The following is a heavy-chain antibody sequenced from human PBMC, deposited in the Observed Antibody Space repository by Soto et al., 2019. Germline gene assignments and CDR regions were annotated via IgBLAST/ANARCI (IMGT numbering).Heavy chain of an antibody. CDR2: ISSSSSTI. CDR3: ARDRQQLAYYYYYGMDV. V-gene: IGHV3-48*02. Sequence: GGSLRLSCAASGFTFSSYSMNWVRQAPGKGLEWVSYISSSSSTIYYADSVKGRFTISRDNAKNSLYLQMNSLRDEDTAVYYWARDRQQLAYYYYYGMDVWGQGTTVTVSS. J-gene: IGHJ6*02. CDR1: GFTFSSYS. D-gene: IGHD6-13*01.